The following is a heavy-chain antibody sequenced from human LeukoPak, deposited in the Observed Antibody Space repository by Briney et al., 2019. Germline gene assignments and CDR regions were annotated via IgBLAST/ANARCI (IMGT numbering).Heavy chain of an antibody. D-gene: IGHD6-19*01. CDR3: AKGVAGIAVAGTPHDY. Sequence: GGSLRLSCVASGFTFSSYGMHWVRQAPGKGLEWVAVISYDGSNKYYADSVKGRFTISRDNSKNTLYLQMNSLRAEDTAVYYCAKGVAGIAVAGTPHDYWGQGTLVTVSS. CDR2: ISYDGSNK. CDR1: GFTFSSYG. J-gene: IGHJ4*02. V-gene: IGHV3-30*18.